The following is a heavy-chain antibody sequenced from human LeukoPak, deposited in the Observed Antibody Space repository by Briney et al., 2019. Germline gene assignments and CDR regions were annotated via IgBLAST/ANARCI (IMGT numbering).Heavy chain of an antibody. J-gene: IGHJ5*02. CDR1: GGSFSGYY. CDR3: ARNLRAYDSTNNWFDP. Sequence: SETLSLTCAVDGGSFSGYYWSWIRQPPGKGLEWIGEINHSGSTNYNPSLKSRVTISVDTSKNQFSLKLSSVTAADTAVYYCARNLRAYDSTNNWFDPWGQGTLVTVSS. CDR2: INHSGST. V-gene: IGHV4-34*01. D-gene: IGHD3-22*01.